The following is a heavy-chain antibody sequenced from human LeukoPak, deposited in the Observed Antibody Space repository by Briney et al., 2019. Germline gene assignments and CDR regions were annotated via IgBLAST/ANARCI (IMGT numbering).Heavy chain of an antibody. V-gene: IGHV1-2*02. CDR3: ARGSFSADAPLVLDYFHH. D-gene: IGHD5-18*01. J-gene: IGHJ1*01. Sequence: GASVKVSCKASGYTFTGYYIHWVRQAPGQGLEWMGWINPNSGGTNYAQKFRGRVTMTRDTSISTAYMELSRLRADDTAVYYCARGSFSADAPLVLDYFHHWGQGTLVTDSS. CDR2: INPNSGGT. CDR1: GYTFTGYY.